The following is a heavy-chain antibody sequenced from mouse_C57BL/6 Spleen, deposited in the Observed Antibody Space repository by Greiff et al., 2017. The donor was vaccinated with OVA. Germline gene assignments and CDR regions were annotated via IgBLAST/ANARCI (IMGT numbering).Heavy chain of an antibody. Sequence: QVQLKESGAELVKPGASVKISCKASGYAFSSYWMNWVKQRPGKGLEWIGQIYPGDGDTNYNGKFKGKATLTADKSSSTAYMQLSSLTSEDSAVYFCARSGYSNYFYAMDYWGQGTSVTVSS. V-gene: IGHV1-80*01. D-gene: IGHD2-5*01. CDR3: ARSGYSNYFYAMDY. CDR2: IYPGDGDT. J-gene: IGHJ4*01. CDR1: GYAFSSYW.